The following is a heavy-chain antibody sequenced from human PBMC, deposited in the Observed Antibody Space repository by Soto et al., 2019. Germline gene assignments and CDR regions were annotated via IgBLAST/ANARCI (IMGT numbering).Heavy chain of an antibody. Sequence: GASVQVSCKACGYTFTSYARHLVRQAPGERMEWMGWINAGNGNIKYSQKFQGRITITRDTSARTAYMDLCRLRSVDMAVYSCARDSGSPWGPGTMVTVSS. CDR1: GYTFTSYA. J-gene: IGHJ5*02. CDR3: ARDSGSP. CDR2: INAGNGNI. V-gene: IGHV1-3*01. D-gene: IGHD3-10*01.